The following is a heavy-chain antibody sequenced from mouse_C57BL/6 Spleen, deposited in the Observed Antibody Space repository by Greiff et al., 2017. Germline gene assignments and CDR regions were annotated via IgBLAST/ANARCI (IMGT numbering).Heavy chain of an antibody. CDR2: IYPRSGNT. J-gene: IGHJ4*01. Sequence: QVQLKQSGAELARPGASVKLSCKASGYTFTSYGISWVKQRTGQGLEWIGEIYPRSGNTYYNEKFKGKATLTADKSSSTAYMELRSLTSEDSAVYFCARHSSGYDYAMDDWGQGTSVTVSS. CDR1: GYTFTSYG. V-gene: IGHV1-81*01. CDR3: ARHSSGYDYAMDD. D-gene: IGHD3-2*02.